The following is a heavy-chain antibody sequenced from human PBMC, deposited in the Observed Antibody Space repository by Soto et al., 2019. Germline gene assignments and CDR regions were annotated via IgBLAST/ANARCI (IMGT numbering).Heavy chain of an antibody. CDR3: AKSEWYDILTGFDY. CDR2: ISWNSGSI. V-gene: IGHV3-9*01. J-gene: IGHJ4*02. CDR1: GFTFDDYA. Sequence: EVQLVESGGGLVQPGRSLRLSCAASGFTFDDYAMHWVRQAPGKGLEWVSGISWNSGSIGYADSVKGRFTISRDNGQNSLYLQMNSMRAEDTALYYCAKSEWYDILTGFDYWGQGTLVTVSS. D-gene: IGHD3-9*01.